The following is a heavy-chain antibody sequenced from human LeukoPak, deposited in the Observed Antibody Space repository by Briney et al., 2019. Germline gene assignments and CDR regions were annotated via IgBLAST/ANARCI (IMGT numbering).Heavy chain of an antibody. CDR2: IYYSGTT. CDR3: ASLPGDYDSSGYDFDY. CDR1: GGSISSYY. V-gene: IGHV4-59*12. Sequence: PSETLSLTCTVSGGSISSYYWSWIRQPPGKGLEWIGYIYYSGTTNYNPSLKSRVIISVDTSKNQFSLKLSSVTAADTAVYYCASLPGDYDSSGYDFDYWGQGTLVTVSS. J-gene: IGHJ4*02. D-gene: IGHD3-22*01.